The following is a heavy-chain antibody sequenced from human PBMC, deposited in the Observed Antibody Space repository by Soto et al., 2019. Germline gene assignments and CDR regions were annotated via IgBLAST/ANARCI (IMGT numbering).Heavy chain of an antibody. CDR3: AKDIFSNGGNSY. Sequence: GGSLRLSCAASGFTFSDYYMSWIRQAPGKGLEWVSYTSGSGSSIYYADSVKGRFTISRDNSKNSLYLQMNSLRAEDTAVYYCAKDIFSNGGNSYWGQGTLVTVSS. V-gene: IGHV3-11*01. J-gene: IGHJ4*02. D-gene: IGHD2-21*02. CDR1: GFTFSDYY. CDR2: TSGSGSSI.